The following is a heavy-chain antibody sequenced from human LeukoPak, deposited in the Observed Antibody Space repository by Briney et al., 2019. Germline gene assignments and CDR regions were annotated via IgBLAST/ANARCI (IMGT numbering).Heavy chain of an antibody. CDR2: IKQDGSGQ. Sequence: GGSLRLSSAASGLTFRNFWMCWVRQAPGKGLEWAATIKQDGSGQYYVDSVKGRFTISRDNAQNSLYLQMNNLRAEDTAVYYCARSYGHSIDYWGQGTLVTVSS. CDR1: GLTFRNFW. J-gene: IGHJ4*02. V-gene: IGHV3-7*01. D-gene: IGHD3-10*01. CDR3: ARSYGHSIDY.